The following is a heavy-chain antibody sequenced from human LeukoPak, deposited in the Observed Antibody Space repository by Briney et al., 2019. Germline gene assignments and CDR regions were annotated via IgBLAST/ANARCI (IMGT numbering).Heavy chain of an antibody. J-gene: IGHJ6*03. CDR3: ARESGSSGYYYSANYMDV. Sequence: ASVKVSCKTSGYSFSSHGISWVRQAPGQGPEWMGWISGKSGNTKYIQKFQGRVTMTTDTSTSTAYMELRSLRSDDTVVYYCARESGSSGYYYSANYMDVWGKGTTVTVSS. CDR2: ISGKSGNT. V-gene: IGHV1-18*01. CDR1: GYSFSSHG. D-gene: IGHD3-22*01.